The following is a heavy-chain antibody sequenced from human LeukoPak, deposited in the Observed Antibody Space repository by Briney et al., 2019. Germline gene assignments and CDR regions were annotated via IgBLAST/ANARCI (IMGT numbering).Heavy chain of an antibody. V-gene: IGHV3-11*01. D-gene: IGHD3-10*01. CDR3: ARDSTTMVRGVPLFDY. CDR1: GFTFSDYY. CDR2: ISSSGSTI. Sequence: GGSLRLSCAASGFTFSDYYMSWIRQAPGKGLEWVSYISSSGSTIYYADSVKGRFTISRDNAKNSLYLQMNSLRAEDTAVYYCARDSTTMVRGVPLFDYWGQGTLVTVSS. J-gene: IGHJ4*02.